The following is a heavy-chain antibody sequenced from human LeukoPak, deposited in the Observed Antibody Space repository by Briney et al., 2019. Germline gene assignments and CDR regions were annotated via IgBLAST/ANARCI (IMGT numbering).Heavy chain of an antibody. CDR1: GFTSSSYA. J-gene: IGHJ2*01. Sequence: GGSLRLSCAASGFTSSSYAMSWVRQAPGKGLEWVANIKQDGSEKYYVDSVKGRFTISRDNAKNSLYLQMNSLRAEDTAVYYCARRIAVAGYWYFDLWGRGTLVTVSS. D-gene: IGHD6-19*01. V-gene: IGHV3-7*01. CDR3: ARRIAVAGYWYFDL. CDR2: IKQDGSEK.